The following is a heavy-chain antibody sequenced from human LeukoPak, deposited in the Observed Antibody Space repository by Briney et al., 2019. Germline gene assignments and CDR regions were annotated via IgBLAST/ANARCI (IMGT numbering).Heavy chain of an antibody. CDR2: INPSTSDT. CDR1: GYTYIDYY. Sequence: ASVKVSCKTSGYTYIDYYMHWVRQAPGQGLEWMAWINPSTSDTNYAQKFQGRVTMTRDTSIRTVYMELSSLRSDDTAVYYCARDPSISSSPLRPTYYSYYGMDVWGQGTTVTVSS. J-gene: IGHJ6*02. CDR3: ARDPSISSSPLRPTYYSYYGMDV. D-gene: IGHD6-6*01. V-gene: IGHV1-2*02.